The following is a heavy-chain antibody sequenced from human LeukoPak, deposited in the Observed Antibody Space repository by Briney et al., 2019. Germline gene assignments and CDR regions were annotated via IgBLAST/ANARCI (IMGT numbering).Heavy chain of an antibody. D-gene: IGHD4-17*01. V-gene: IGHV4-30-4*01. CDR1: GGSISSGDYY. Sequence: SQTLSLTCTVSGGSISSGDYYWSWIRQPPGKGLEWIGYIYYSGSTYYNPSLKSRVTISVDTSKNQFSLKLSSVTAADTAVYYCARENGDYVFFDYWGQGTLVTVSS. J-gene: IGHJ4*02. CDR2: IYYSGST. CDR3: ARENGDYVFFDY.